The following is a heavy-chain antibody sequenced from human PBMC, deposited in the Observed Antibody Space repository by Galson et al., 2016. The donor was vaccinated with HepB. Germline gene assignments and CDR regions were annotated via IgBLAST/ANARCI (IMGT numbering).Heavy chain of an antibody. CDR1: GFTFDDYT. CDR3: AKDPTGNYDLNYFDY. D-gene: IGHD1-14*01. V-gene: IGHV3-9*01. CDR2: ITWNSGIT. Sequence: SLRLSCAASGFTFDDYTMHWVRQSPGKGLEWVSGITWNSGITGYADSVKGRFTISRDNAEKTLYLQMNSVRVEDTALYYCAKDPTGNYDLNYFDYWGQGALVTVSS. J-gene: IGHJ4*02.